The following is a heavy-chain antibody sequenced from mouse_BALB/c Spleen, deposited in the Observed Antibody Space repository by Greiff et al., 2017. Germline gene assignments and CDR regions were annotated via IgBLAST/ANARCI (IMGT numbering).Heavy chain of an antibody. CDR1: GYAFSSYW. Sequence: QVHVKQSGAELVRPGSSVKISCKASGYAFSSYWMNWVKQRPGQGLEWIGQIYPGDGDTNYNGKFKGKATLTADKSSSTAYMQLSSLTSEDSAVYFCARIRVYGNPYYFDYWGQGTTLTVSS. D-gene: IGHD2-1*01. CDR2: IYPGDGDT. CDR3: ARIRVYGNPYYFDY. V-gene: IGHV1-80*01. J-gene: IGHJ2*01.